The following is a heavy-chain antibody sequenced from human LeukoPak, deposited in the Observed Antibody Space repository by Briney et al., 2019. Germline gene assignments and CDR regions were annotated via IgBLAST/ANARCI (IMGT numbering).Heavy chain of an antibody. CDR2: INSNGDST. Sequence: GGSLRLSCAASGFTFSSYEMNWVRQAPGKGLEYVSAINSNGDSTYYANSVKGRFTISSDNAKNSLHLQMNSLRAEDTAVYYCAELGITMIGGVWGKGTTVTISS. D-gene: IGHD3-10*02. J-gene: IGHJ6*04. CDR1: GFTFSSYE. V-gene: IGHV3-48*03. CDR3: AELGITMIGGV.